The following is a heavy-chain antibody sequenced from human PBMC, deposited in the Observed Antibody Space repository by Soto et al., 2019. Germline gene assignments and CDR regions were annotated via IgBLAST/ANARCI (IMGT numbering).Heavy chain of an antibody. CDR2: IYYRGST. CDR3: ARSSFWYRSGGIDY. V-gene: IGHV4-30-4*01. CDR1: GGSISSGDYY. Sequence: QVQLQESGPGLVKPSQTLSLTCTVSGGSISSGDYYWSWIRQPPGKGLEWIGYIYYRGSTYYNSSLKSRITISVDTSKNQFSLNLSSVTAADTAVYYCARSSFWYRSGGIDYWGQGTLVTVSS. D-gene: IGHD6-19*01. J-gene: IGHJ4*02.